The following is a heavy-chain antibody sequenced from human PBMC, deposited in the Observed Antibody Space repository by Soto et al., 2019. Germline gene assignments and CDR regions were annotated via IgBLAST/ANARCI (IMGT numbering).Heavy chain of an antibody. J-gene: IGHJ5*01. CDR1: GGSVRAPDW. D-gene: IGHD1-1*01. CDR3: ARVRQGCSANNCSFDP. V-gene: IGHV4-4*02. Sequence: SETLSLTCTLSGGSVRAPDWWNWVRQSPDKGLEWIAEVHISGHSNYNPSLRSRVSVSIDSSKNQFYLNLNSVTAADTAIYYCARVRQGCSANNCSFDPWGQGTQVTVSS. CDR2: VHISGHS.